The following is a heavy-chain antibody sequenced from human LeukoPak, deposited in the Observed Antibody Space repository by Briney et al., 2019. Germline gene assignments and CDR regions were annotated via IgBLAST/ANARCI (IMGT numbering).Heavy chain of an antibody. Sequence: PGGSLRLSCAASGFTFNSYSMNWVCQAPGKGLEWVSSISSSSSYIYYADSVKGRFTISRDNAKNSLYLQMNSLRAEDTAVYYCARDPITIFGVVISNAFDIWGQGTMVTVSS. CDR3: ARDPITIFGVVISNAFDI. J-gene: IGHJ3*02. CDR2: ISSSSSYI. D-gene: IGHD3-3*01. CDR1: GFTFNSYS. V-gene: IGHV3-21*01.